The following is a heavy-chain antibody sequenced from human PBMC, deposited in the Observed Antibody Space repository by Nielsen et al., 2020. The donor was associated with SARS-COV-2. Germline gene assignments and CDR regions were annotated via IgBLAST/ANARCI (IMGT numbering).Heavy chain of an antibody. CDR3: AKDHPFTIFGVVIIEDVYGMDV. V-gene: IGHV3-64*01. J-gene: IGHJ6*02. Sequence: WIRQPPGKGLEYVSAISSNGGSTYYANSVKGRFTISRDNSKNTLYLQMGSLRAEDMAVYYCAKDHPFTIFGVVIIEDVYGMDVWGQGTTVTVSS. CDR2: ISSNGGST. D-gene: IGHD3-3*01.